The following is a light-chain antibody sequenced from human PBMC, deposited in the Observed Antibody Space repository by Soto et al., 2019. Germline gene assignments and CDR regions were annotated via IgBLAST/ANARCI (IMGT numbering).Light chain of an antibody. CDR1: QGISTY. J-gene: IGKJ2*01. Sequence: DIQLTQSPSFLSASVGDTVTITCRASQGISTYLAWYQQKPGKAPKNLIYGASTLQSGVPSRFSGSGSGTEFTLTISSLQPEDFATYYCQQSSSPPRTFGQGTKLEIK. CDR2: GAS. CDR3: QQSSSPPRT. V-gene: IGKV1-9*01.